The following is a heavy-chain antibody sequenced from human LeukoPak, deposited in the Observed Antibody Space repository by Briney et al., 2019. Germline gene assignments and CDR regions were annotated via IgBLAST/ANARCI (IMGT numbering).Heavy chain of an antibody. V-gene: IGHV4-39*07. Sequence: SETLSLTCTVSGGSISSSSYYWGWIRQPPGKGLEWIGSIYYSGSTYYNPSLKSRVTISVDTSKNQFSLKLSSVTAADTAVYYCARDSMGGYSYFDYWGQGTLVTVSS. D-gene: IGHD5-12*01. CDR2: IYYSGST. J-gene: IGHJ4*02. CDR1: GGSISSSSYY. CDR3: ARDSMGGYSYFDY.